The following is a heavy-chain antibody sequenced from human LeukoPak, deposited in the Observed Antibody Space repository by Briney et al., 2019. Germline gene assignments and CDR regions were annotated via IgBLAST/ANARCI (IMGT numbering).Heavy chain of an antibody. Sequence: SETLSLTCTVSVGSISSYYWSSIRQPPGEGRGWIGYIYYSGSTNYNPSLKSRVTISVDTSKNQFSLKLSSVTAADTAVYYCARGTLEYSSSWYNYYYGMDVWGQGTTVTVSS. D-gene: IGHD6-13*01. J-gene: IGHJ6*02. CDR2: IYYSGST. CDR3: ARGTLEYSSSWYNYYYGMDV. CDR1: VGSISSYY. V-gene: IGHV4-59*01.